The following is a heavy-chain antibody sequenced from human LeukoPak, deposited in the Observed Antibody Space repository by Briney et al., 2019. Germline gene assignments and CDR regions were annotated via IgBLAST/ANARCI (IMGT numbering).Heavy chain of an antibody. CDR3: ARYDFILISYFDL. D-gene: IGHD3-3*01. V-gene: IGHV3-7*03. J-gene: IGHJ2*01. CDR1: GFTFSSYW. Sequence: GGSLRLSCAASGFTFSSYWMSWVRQTPGKGLEWVANIKQDGTKKYYVNSVKGRFSIFRDNAKNSLYLQMNSLRAEDTAVYHCARYDFILISYFDLWGRGTLVTVSS. CDR2: IKQDGTKK.